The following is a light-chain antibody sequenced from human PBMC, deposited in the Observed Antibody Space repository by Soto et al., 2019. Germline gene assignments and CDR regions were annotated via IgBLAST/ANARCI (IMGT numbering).Light chain of an antibody. CDR1: QSISSY. Sequence: DIPMTQSPSSLSASVGDRVTITCRASQSISSYLNWYQQKPGKAPKLLIYAASSLQSGVPSRFSGSGSGTDFTLTISSLQPEDFATYYCQQSYSTPPYTFGRGTKLEIK. CDR3: QQSYSTPPYT. CDR2: AAS. J-gene: IGKJ2*01. V-gene: IGKV1-39*01.